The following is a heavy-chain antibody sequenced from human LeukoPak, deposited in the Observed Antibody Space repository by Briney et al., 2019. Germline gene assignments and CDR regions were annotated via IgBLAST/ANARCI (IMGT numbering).Heavy chain of an antibody. J-gene: IGHJ1*01. CDR3: AKAADFGAEYFQH. CDR2: IYSGGST. Sequence: GGSLRLSCAASGFTVSSNYMSWVRQAPGKGLEWVSVIYSGGSTYYADSVKGRFTISRDNSKNTLYLQMNSLRADDTAVYYCAKAADFGAEYFQHWGQGTQVTVSS. CDR1: GFTVSSNY. D-gene: IGHD3-3*01. V-gene: IGHV3-66*01.